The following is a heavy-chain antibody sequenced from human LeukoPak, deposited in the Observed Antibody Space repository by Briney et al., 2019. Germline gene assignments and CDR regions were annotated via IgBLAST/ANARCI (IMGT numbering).Heavy chain of an antibody. CDR1: GYTFTSYD. D-gene: IGHD3-22*01. Sequence: ASVKVSCKASGYTFTSYDINWVRQATGQGLEWMGWMNPNSGSTGYAQKFQGRVTMTRNTSISTAYMELSSLRSEDTAVYYCAMWGHYYDSSGYYRFDYWGQGTLVTVSS. V-gene: IGHV1-8*01. CDR2: MNPNSGST. J-gene: IGHJ4*02. CDR3: AMWGHYYDSSGYYRFDY.